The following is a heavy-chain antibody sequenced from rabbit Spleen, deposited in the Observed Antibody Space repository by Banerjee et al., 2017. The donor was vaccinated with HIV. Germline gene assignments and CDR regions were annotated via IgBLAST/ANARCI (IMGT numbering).Heavy chain of an antibody. CDR2: IYAGDGST. CDR1: GFSLFMYW. V-gene: IGHV1S42*01. CDR3: ARDKELDIWGYEFNL. Sequence: QQQLEESGGGLVKPGGTLTLTCKASGFSLFMYWMCWVRQVPGKGLEWIACIYAGDGSTDYANWVNGRFTISKSSNTVDLKMTSLTAADTATYFCARDKELDIWGYEFNLWGQGTLVTVS. J-gene: IGHJ4*01. D-gene: IGHD3-1*01.